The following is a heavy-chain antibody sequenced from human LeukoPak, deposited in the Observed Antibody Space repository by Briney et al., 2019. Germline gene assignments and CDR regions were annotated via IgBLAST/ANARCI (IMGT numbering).Heavy chain of an antibody. CDR2: TYYRSKWYN. Sequence: SQTLSLTCAISGDSVSSKSAAWNWIRQSPSRGLEWLGRTYYRSKWYNDYAVSVKSRITINPDTSKNQFSLQLNSATPEDTAVYYCARVIDPFGPCSSFDYWGQGTLVTVSS. D-gene: IGHD6-6*01. CDR1: GDSVSSKSAA. V-gene: IGHV6-1*01. CDR3: ARVIDPFGPCSSFDY. J-gene: IGHJ4*02.